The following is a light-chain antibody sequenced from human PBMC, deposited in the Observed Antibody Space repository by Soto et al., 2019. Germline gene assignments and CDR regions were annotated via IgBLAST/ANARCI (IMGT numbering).Light chain of an antibody. CDR3: QQYASSPWT. Sequence: DIQLTQIPSTLSASIGDRVTITCRASQSLSGWLAWYQHTPGKAPKLLISDAFRLESGVPSRFRGSGSGTEFSLTISNLQPGHSVTFYCQQYASSPWTFGRGTKV. J-gene: IGKJ1*01. CDR2: DAF. V-gene: IGKV1-5*01. CDR1: QSLSGW.